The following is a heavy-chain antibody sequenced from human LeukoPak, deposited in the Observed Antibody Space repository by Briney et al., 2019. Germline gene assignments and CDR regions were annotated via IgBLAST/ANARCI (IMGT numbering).Heavy chain of an antibody. CDR2: ISYDGSNK. CDR1: GFTFSSYG. D-gene: IGHD3-22*01. Sequence: GGSLRLSCAASGFTFSSYGMHWVRQAPGKGLEWVAVISYDGSNKYYADSVKGRFTISRDNSKNTLYLQMNSLRAEDTAVYYCARVSGPYDSSGYYYFDYWGQGTLVTVSS. J-gene: IGHJ4*02. CDR3: ARVSGPYDSSGYYYFDY. V-gene: IGHV3-30*03.